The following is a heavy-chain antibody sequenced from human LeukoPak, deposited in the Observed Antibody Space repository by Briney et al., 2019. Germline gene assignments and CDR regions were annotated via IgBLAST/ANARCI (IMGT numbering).Heavy chain of an antibody. V-gene: IGHV4-34*01. D-gene: IGHD3-22*01. CDR2: INHSGST. Sequence: PSETLSLTCAVYGGSFSGYYWSWIRQPPGKGLEWIGEINHSGSTNYNPSLKSRVTISVDTSKNQFSLKLSSVTAADTAVYYCARQRYYYDSSGYYHHLYYFDYWGQGTLVTVSS. CDR1: GGSFSGYY. J-gene: IGHJ4*02. CDR3: ARQRYYYDSSGYYHHLYYFDY.